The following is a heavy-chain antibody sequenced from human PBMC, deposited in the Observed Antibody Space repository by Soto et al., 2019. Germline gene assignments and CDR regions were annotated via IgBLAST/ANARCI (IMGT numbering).Heavy chain of an antibody. V-gene: IGHV1-18*01. CDR2: ISAHKGNT. CDR1: GYDFTTYG. D-gene: IGHD1-1*01. CDR3: ARGRYGDY. J-gene: IGHJ4*02. Sequence: QVHLVQSGAEVKKPGASVKVSCKGSGYDFTTYGITWVRQAPGQGLEWMAWISAHKGNTDYAQKLQGRATVTRDTSTSTAYMELRSLRSDDTAVYYCARGRYGDYWGQGALVTVSS.